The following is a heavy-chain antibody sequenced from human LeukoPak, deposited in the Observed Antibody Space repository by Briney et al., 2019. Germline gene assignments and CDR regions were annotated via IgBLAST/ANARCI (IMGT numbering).Heavy chain of an antibody. CDR1: GESLNYYY. V-gene: IGHV4-34*12. Sequence: PSETLSLTCAVYGESLNYYYWSWIRQSPGKGLEWIGDIFDGKTINYNPSLKSRVTISAATSSQQFSLNLKSVTGADTAVYFCASGAWATRLNSWAQGALVIVSS. J-gene: IGHJ4*02. CDR2: IFDGKTI. CDR3: ASGAWATRLNS. D-gene: IGHD5-24*01.